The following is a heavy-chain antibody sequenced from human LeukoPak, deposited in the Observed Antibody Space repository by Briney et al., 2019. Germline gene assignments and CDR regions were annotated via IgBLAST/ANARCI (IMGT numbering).Heavy chain of an antibody. CDR3: ARDRGHYYGSGSYYN. CDR2: IYYSGST. V-gene: IGHV4-30-4*08. Sequence: SETLSLTCTVSGGSISSSSYYWGWIRQPPGKGLEWIGYIYYSGSTYYNPSLKSRVTISVDTSKNQFSLKLSSVTAADTAVYYCARDRGHYYGSGSYYNWGQGTLVTVSS. CDR1: GGSISSSSYY. D-gene: IGHD3-10*01. J-gene: IGHJ4*02.